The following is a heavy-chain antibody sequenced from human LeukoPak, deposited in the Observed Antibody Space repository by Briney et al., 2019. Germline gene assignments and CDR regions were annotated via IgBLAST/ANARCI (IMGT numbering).Heavy chain of an antibody. CDR2: LYHSGST. J-gene: IGHJ4*02. CDR3: ARHVDTATDYFDY. CDR1: GDSISSYY. Sequence: SETLSLTCTVSGDSISSYYWSWIRQPPGKGLEWIGYLYHSGSTNYNPSLKSRVTISVDTSKNQFSLKLSSVTAADTAVYYCARHVDTATDYFDYWGQGTLVTVSS. D-gene: IGHD5-18*01. V-gene: IGHV4-59*08.